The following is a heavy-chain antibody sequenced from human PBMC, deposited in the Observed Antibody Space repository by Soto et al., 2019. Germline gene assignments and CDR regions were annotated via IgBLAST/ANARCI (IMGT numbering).Heavy chain of an antibody. CDR1: GGSISISNW. Sequence: PSETLSLTCAVSGGSISISNWWSWVRQPPGKGLEWIGEIYHSGSTNYNPSLKSRVTISVDKSKNQFSLKLSSVTAADTAVYYCAREELWFGTYYFDYWGQGTLVTVSS. CDR2: IYHSGST. D-gene: IGHD3-10*01. J-gene: IGHJ4*02. CDR3: AREELWFGTYYFDY. V-gene: IGHV4-4*02.